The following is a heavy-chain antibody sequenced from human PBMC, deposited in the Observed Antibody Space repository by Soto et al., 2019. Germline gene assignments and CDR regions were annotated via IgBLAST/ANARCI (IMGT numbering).Heavy chain of an antibody. CDR3: VKHGGYVGWLDP. CDR2: TYFRSKWYN. Sequence: QVQLQQSGPRLVKPSQTLILTCAISGDSVSSNSASWNWIRQSPSRGLEWLGRTYFRSKWYNEFADSVKSRITINSDTSRNQFSLQLNSVTPEDTAVYYCVKHGGYVGWLDPWGQGTLVTVSS. D-gene: IGHD2-2*01. J-gene: IGHJ5*02. V-gene: IGHV6-1*01. CDR1: GDSVSSNSAS.